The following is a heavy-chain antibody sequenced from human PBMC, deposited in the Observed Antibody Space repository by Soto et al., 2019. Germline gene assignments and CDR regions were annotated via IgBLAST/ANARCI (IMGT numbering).Heavy chain of an antibody. CDR2: ILPIFGTA. CDR1: GGTFSTSS. CDR3: ERGREYGGNSGAFDI. J-gene: IGHJ3*02. V-gene: IGHV1-69*14. D-gene: IGHD4-17*01. Sequence: QVLLVQSGAEMKKPGSSVKVSCKASGGTFSTSSINWVRQAPGQRPEWMGNILPIFGTADYAQKFQGRVTITADKSTKPAYMELRSLLSEDTAVHYCERGREYGGNSGAFDIWGQGTVVTVSS.